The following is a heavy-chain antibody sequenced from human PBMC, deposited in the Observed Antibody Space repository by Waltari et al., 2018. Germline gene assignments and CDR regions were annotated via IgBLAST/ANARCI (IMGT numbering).Heavy chain of an antibody. V-gene: IGHV4-38-2*02. J-gene: IGHJ5*02. CDR2: IYHSGST. CDR1: GYSISSGYY. D-gene: IGHD6-19*01. CDR3: ARDGIAVAGTNWFDP. Sequence: QVQLQESGPGLVKPSETLSLTCAVSGYSISSGYYWGWIRQPPGKGLEWIGSIYHSGSTYYNPSLKSRVTISVDTSKNQFSLKLSSVTAADTAVYYCARDGIAVAGTNWFDPWGQGTLVTVSS.